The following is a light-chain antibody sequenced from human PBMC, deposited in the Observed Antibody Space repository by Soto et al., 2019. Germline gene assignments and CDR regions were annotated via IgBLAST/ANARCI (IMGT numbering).Light chain of an antibody. J-gene: IGKJ2*01. Sequence: EIVLTQSPATLSLSPGERATLSCRASQSVSSYLVWYQQTPGQAPRLLIHDASNRATGIPARFSGSGSGTDFTLTISSLKPEDSAVYYCQQRAGWPHAFGQGTKLEIK. V-gene: IGKV3-11*01. CDR1: QSVSSY. CDR3: QQRAGWPHA. CDR2: DAS.